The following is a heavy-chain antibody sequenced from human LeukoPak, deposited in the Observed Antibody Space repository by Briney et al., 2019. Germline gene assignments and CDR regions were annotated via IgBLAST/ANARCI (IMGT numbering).Heavy chain of an antibody. V-gene: IGHV4-34*01. J-gene: IGHJ4*02. CDR3: ARARDSSGWYPLAFDY. CDR2: INHSGST. Sequence: SETLSLTCAVYGGSFSGYYWSWIRQPPGKGLEWIGEINHSGSTNYNPSLKSRVTISVDTSKNQFSLKLSSVTAADTAVYYCARARDSSGWYPLAFDYWGQGTLVTVSS. D-gene: IGHD6-19*01. CDR1: GGSFSGYY.